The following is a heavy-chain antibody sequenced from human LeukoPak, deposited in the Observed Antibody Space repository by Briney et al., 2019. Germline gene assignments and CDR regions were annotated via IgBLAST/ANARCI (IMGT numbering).Heavy chain of an antibody. J-gene: IGHJ4*02. CDR3: ARGRNDVVVVAAVMWFDY. CDR1: GGSFSGYY. CDR2: INHSGST. Sequence: SETLSLTCAVYGGSFSGYYWSWIRQPPGKGLEWIGEINHSGSTNYNPSLKSRVTISVDTSKNQFSLKLSSVTAADTAVYYCARGRNDVVVVAAVMWFDYWGQGTLVTVSS. D-gene: IGHD2-15*01. V-gene: IGHV4-34*01.